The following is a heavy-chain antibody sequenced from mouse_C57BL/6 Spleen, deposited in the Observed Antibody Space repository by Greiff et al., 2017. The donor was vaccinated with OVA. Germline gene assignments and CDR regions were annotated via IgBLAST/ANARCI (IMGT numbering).Heavy chain of an antibody. D-gene: IGHD1-1*01. V-gene: IGHV2-2*01. J-gene: IGHJ4*01. Sequence: QVQLKESGPGLVQPSQSLSITCTVSGFSLTSYGVPWVRQSPGKGLEWLGVIWSGGSTAYNAAFISRRSISKDNSKSQVFFKMSSLRAYDTAIYYCARNSLITTVPRDYWGQGTSVTVSS. CDR3: ARNSLITTVPRDY. CDR1: GFSLTSYG. CDR2: IWSGGST.